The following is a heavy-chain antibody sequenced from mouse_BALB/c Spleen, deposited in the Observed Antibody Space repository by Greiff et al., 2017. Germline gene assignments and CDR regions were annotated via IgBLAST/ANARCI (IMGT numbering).Heavy chain of an antibody. D-gene: IGHD2-3*01. CDR1: GFTFSSYT. CDR2: ISSGGSYT. Sequence: EVQRVESGGGLVKPGGSLKLSCAASGFTFSSYTMSWVRQTPEKRLEWVATISSGGSYTYYPDSVKGRFTISRDNAKNTLYLQMSSLKSEDTAMYYCTTDDGYSFDYWGQGTTLTVSS. CDR3: TTDDGYSFDY. J-gene: IGHJ2*01. V-gene: IGHV5-6-4*01.